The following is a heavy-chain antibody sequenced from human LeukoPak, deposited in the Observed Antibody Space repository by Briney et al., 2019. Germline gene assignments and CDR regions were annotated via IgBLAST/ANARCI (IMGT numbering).Heavy chain of an antibody. CDR2: TYYRSKWYN. V-gene: IGHV6-1*01. Sequence: SQTLSLTCAISGDSVSSNSAAWNWIRQSPSRGLEWLGRTYYRSKWYNDYAVSVKSRITINPDTSKNQFSLQLNSVTPKDTAVYYCARDRGGSYRPTDAFDIWGQGTMVTVSS. D-gene: IGHD1-26*01. CDR1: GDSVSSNSAA. J-gene: IGHJ3*02. CDR3: ARDRGGSYRPTDAFDI.